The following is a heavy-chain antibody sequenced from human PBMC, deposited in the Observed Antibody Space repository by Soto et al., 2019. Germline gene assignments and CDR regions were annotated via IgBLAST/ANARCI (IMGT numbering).Heavy chain of an antibody. CDR1: GGSISSSNW. D-gene: IGHD3-10*01. Sequence: SETLSLTCAASGGSISSSNWWSWVRQPPGKGLEWIGEISHSGSANYNPSLKTRVTLSIDKSKNHFSLRVASVTPADTAVYYCARFNWVRGVSWFDPWGQGIMVTVYS. J-gene: IGHJ5*02. V-gene: IGHV4-4*02. CDR2: ISHSGSA. CDR3: ARFNWVRGVSWFDP.